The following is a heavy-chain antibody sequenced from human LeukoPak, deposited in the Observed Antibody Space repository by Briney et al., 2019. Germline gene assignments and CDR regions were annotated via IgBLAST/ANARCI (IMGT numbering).Heavy chain of an antibody. Sequence: PSETLSLTCTVSGGSISSSSYYWGWIRQPPGKGLEWIGSIYYSGSTYYNPSLKSRVTISVDTSKNQFSLKLSSVTAADTAVYYCARQTLYSSSWYLGPPWFDPWGQGTLVTVSS. CDR1: GGSISSSSYY. D-gene: IGHD6-13*01. CDR2: IYYSGST. V-gene: IGHV4-39*01. CDR3: ARQTLYSSSWYLGPPWFDP. J-gene: IGHJ5*02.